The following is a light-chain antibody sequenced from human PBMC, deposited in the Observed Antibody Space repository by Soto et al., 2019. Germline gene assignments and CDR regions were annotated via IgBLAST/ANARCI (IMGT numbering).Light chain of an antibody. CDR1: GGISNN. V-gene: IGKV3-15*01. CDR3: QQYSRLWS. Sequence: EIVMTQSPATLSVSPGERATLTCRAGGGISNNLAWYQQKPGQAPRLLIYGAATRDAGVPARFSARGSGTEFTLTISSLQRDDFGIYYCQQYSRLWSFGQGTKVDIK. J-gene: IGKJ1*01. CDR2: GAA.